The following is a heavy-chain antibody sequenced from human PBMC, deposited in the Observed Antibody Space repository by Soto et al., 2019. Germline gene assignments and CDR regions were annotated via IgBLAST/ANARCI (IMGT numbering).Heavy chain of an antibody. J-gene: IGHJ4*02. CDR2: ISYDGSNK. CDR3: ARDREAASGSYYVGYYFDY. CDR1: GFTFSSYA. V-gene: IGHV3-30-3*01. D-gene: IGHD1-26*01. Sequence: GGSLILSCAASGFTFSSYAMHWVRQAPGKGLEWVAVISYDGSNKYYADSVKGRFTISRDNSKNTLYLQMNSLRAEDTAVYYCARDREAASGSYYVGYYFDYWGQGTLVTVSS.